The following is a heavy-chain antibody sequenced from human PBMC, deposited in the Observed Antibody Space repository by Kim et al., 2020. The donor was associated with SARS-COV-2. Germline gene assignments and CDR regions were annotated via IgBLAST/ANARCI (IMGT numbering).Heavy chain of an antibody. V-gene: IGHV3-21*01. CDR3: ARGADYSNVGDFDY. J-gene: IGHJ4*02. Sequence: AESVTGRCTISRDNAKNSRYLQMNSLRAEGTAVYYCARGADYSNVGDFDYWGQGTLVTVSS. D-gene: IGHD4-4*01.